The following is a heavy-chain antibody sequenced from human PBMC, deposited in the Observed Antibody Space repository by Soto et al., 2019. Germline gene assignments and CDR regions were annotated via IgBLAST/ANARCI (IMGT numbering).Heavy chain of an antibody. CDR1: GYAFTSYA. J-gene: IGHJ6*02. CDR3: ARVLRRGSVGPDYCYGMDV. Sequence: ASVKVSCKASGYAFTSYAMHWVRQAPGQRLEWMGWINAGNGNTKYSQKFQGRVTITRDTSASTAYMELSSLRSEDTAVYYCARVLRRGSVGPDYCYGMDVWGQGTTVTVSS. D-gene: IGHD4-17*01. V-gene: IGHV1-3*01. CDR2: INAGNGNT.